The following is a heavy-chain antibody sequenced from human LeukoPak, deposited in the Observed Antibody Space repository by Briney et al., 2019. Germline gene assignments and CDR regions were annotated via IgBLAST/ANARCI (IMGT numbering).Heavy chain of an antibody. CDR2: IYSGGST. CDR1: GFTVSSNY. J-gene: IGHJ4*02. Sequence: GGSLRLSCAASGFTVSSNYMSWVRQAPGKGLEWVSVIYSGGSTYYADSVKGRFTISRDNSKNTLYLQMNSLRAEDTAVYYCATSNWGYYFDYWGQGTLVTVSS. CDR3: ATSNWGYYFDY. D-gene: IGHD7-27*01. V-gene: IGHV3-53*01.